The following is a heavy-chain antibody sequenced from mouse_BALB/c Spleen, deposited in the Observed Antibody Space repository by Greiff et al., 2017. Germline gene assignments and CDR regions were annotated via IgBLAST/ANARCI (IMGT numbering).Heavy chain of an antibody. Sequence: QVQLQQSGAELVRPGSSVKISCKASGYAFSSYWMNWVKQRPGQGLEWIGQIYPGDGDTNYNGKFKGKATLTADKSSSTAYMQLSSLTSEDSAVYFCARSDYGSSYDAMDYWGQGTSVTVSS. CDR2: IYPGDGDT. CDR1: GYAFSSYW. J-gene: IGHJ4*01. V-gene: IGHV1-80*01. CDR3: ARSDYGSSYDAMDY. D-gene: IGHD1-1*01.